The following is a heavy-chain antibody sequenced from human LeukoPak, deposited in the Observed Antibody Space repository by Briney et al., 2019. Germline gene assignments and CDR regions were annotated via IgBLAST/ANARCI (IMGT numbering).Heavy chain of an antibody. CDR3: AREAWAFDY. J-gene: IGHJ4*02. Sequence: GGSLRLSCAASGFTFSSYEMNWVRQAPGKGLEWVSYISSSGSAIYYADSVKGRFTISRDNAKNSLYLQMNSLRDEDTAIYYCAREAWAFDYWGQGTLVTVSS. CDR2: ISSSGSAI. D-gene: IGHD1-26*01. CDR1: GFTFSSYE. V-gene: IGHV3-48*03.